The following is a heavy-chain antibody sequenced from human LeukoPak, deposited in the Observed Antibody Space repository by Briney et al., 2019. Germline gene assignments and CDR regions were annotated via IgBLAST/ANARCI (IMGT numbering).Heavy chain of an antibody. D-gene: IGHD2/OR15-2a*01. J-gene: IGHJ4*02. CDR3: ARQNEVFAKYNFDY. V-gene: IGHV4-39*01. CDR1: GGSISSSSYY. Sequence: SETLSLTCTVSGGSISSSSYYWGWIRQPPGKGLEWIGSIYYSGSTYYNPSLKSRVTISVDTSKNQFSLKLSSVTAADTAVYYCARQNEVFAKYNFDYWGQGTLVTVSS. CDR2: IYYSGST.